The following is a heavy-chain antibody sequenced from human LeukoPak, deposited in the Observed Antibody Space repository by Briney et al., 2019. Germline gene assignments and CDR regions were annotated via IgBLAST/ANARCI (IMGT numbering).Heavy chain of an antibody. CDR1: GYTFTGYY. Sequence: ASVKVSCKASGYTFTGYYMHWVRQAPGQGLEWMGWINPNSGGTNYAQKFQGRVTMTRDTSISTAYMELSRLRSDDTAVYYCARVVRGVRYYYYYMDVWGKGTTVTVSS. CDR2: INPNSGGT. CDR3: ARVVRGVRYYYYYMDV. V-gene: IGHV1-2*02. J-gene: IGHJ6*03. D-gene: IGHD3-10*01.